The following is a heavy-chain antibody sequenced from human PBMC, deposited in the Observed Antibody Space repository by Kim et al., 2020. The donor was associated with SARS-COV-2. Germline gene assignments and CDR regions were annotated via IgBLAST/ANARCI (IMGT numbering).Heavy chain of an antibody. CDR2: INPSGGST. Sequence: ASVKVSCKASGYTFTSYYMHWVRQAPGQGLEWMGIINPSGGSTSYAQKFQGRVTMTRDTSTSTVYMELSSLRSADTAVYYCARRGRITMFGVVITDYYYMDVWDKGTTVTASS. D-gene: IGHD3-3*01. V-gene: IGHV1-46*01. CDR3: ARRGRITMFGVVITDYYYMDV. CDR1: GYTFTSYY. J-gene: IGHJ6*03.